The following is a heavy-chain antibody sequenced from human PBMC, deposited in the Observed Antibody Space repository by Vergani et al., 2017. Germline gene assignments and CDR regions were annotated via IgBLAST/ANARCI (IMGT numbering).Heavy chain of an antibody. D-gene: IGHD7-27*01. J-gene: IGHJ3*02. Sequence: QVQLQESGPGLVKPSETLSLTCAVYGGSFSGYYRSWIRQPPGKGLEWIGEINHSGSTNYNPSLKSRVTISVDTSKNQFSLKLSSVTAADTAVYYCARLNWGTSAFDIWGQGTMVTVSS. CDR2: INHSGST. CDR3: ARLNWGTSAFDI. V-gene: IGHV4-34*01. CDR1: GGSFSGYY.